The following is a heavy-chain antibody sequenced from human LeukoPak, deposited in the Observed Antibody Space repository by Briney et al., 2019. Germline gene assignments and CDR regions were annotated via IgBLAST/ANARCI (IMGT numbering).Heavy chain of an antibody. CDR1: GGSFSGYY. Sequence: SETLFLTCAVYGGSFSGYYWSWIRQPPGKGLEWIGEINHSGSTYYNPSLKSRVTISLDTSKNQFSLKLSSVTAADTAVYYCASVRRGFGESSKYYAYYYMGVWGKGTTVTISS. CDR2: INHSGST. J-gene: IGHJ6*03. D-gene: IGHD3-10*01. CDR3: ASVRRGFGESSKYYAYYYMGV. V-gene: IGHV4-34*01.